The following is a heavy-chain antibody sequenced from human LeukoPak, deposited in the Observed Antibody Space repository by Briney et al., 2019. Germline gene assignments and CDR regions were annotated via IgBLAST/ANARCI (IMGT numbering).Heavy chain of an antibody. V-gene: IGHV3-7*01. D-gene: IGHD6-13*01. CDR1: GFTFSSYW. J-gene: IGHJ4*02. CDR2: IKQDGSGK. Sequence: PGGPLRLSCAASGFTFSSYWMSWVRQAPGKGLEWVANIKQDGSGKYYVDSVKGRFTISRDNAKNSLYLQMNSLRAEDTAVYYCARNPPRGPYGSSWHIDYWGQGTLVTVSS. CDR3: ARNPPRGPYGSSWHIDY.